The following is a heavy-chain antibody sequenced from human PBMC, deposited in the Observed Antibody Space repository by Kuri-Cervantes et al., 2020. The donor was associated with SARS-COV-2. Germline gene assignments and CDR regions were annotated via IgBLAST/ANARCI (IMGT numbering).Heavy chain of an antibody. CDR1: GFTFNPYS. V-gene: IGHV3-23*03. Sequence: GESLKISCSASGFTFNPYSMHWVRQAPGKGLEWVSVIYSGGSSTYYAYSVKGRFTISRDNSKNTLSLQMNSLRAEDTAVYYCAKACDDYGMDVWGQGTTVTVSS. CDR3: AKACDDYGMDV. J-gene: IGHJ6*02. D-gene: IGHD2-21*01. CDR2: IYSGGSST.